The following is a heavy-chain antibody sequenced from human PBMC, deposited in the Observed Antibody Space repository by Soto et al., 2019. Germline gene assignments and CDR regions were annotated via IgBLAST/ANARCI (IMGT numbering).Heavy chain of an antibody. Sequence: QVQLVQSGAEVKKPGSSVKVSCKASGGTFSIYAISWVRQAPGQGLKWMGGIIPIFGTANYAQKFQGRVTITADESSSTAYMELSSLRSEDTAVYYCARVPRGYYDPNWFDPWGQGTLVTVSS. V-gene: IGHV1-69*12. CDR1: GGTFSIYA. CDR2: IIPIFGTA. CDR3: ARVPRGYYDPNWFDP. D-gene: IGHD3-22*01. J-gene: IGHJ5*02.